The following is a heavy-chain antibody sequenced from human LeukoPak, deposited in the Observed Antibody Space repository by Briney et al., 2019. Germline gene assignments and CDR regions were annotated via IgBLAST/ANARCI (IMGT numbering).Heavy chain of an antibody. Sequence: PGGSLRLSCAGSGFTFSSYWMHWVRQAPGKGLVWVSRINEDESSTSYAGSVQGRFSISRDNAKNTLYLQMNSLRAEDTAVYYCVRGRSNWDTSEVDYWGQGTLVTVSS. CDR3: VRGRSNWDTSEVDY. D-gene: IGHD6-19*01. J-gene: IGHJ4*02. CDR1: GFTFSSYW. V-gene: IGHV3-74*01. CDR2: INEDESST.